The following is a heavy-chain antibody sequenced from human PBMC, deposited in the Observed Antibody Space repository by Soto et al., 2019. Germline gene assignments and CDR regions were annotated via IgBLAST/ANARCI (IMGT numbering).Heavy chain of an antibody. CDR2: VYYPGTT. Sequence: SETLSLTCTVSGASINTYYWSWIRQPPGKGLEWIGYVYYPGTTNYNPSLKSRVTISVDASKNQFSLKLSSVTAADTAVYYCARTYSGYDFITYYFDYWGQGTLVTVSS. D-gene: IGHD5-12*01. J-gene: IGHJ4*02. V-gene: IGHV4-59*08. CDR1: GASINTYY. CDR3: ARTYSGYDFITYYFDY.